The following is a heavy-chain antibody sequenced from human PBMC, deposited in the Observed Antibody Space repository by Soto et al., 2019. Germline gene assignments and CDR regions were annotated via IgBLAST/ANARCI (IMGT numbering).Heavy chain of an antibody. CDR3: ARGRLERYNWFDP. CDR1: GGSISSGGYY. CDR2: IYYSGST. V-gene: IGHV4-31*03. J-gene: IGHJ5*02. Sequence: TLSLTCTVSGGSISSGGYYWSWIRQHPGKGLEWIGYIYYSGSTYYNPSLKSRVTISVDTSKNQFSLKLSSVTAADTAVYYCARGRLERYNWFDPWGQGTLVTVSS.